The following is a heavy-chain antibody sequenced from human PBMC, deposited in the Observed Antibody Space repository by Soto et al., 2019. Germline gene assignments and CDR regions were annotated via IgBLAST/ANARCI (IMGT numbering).Heavy chain of an antibody. CDR3: ARHVWGYDVLDY. Sequence: QLQLQESGPGLVKPSETLSLTCTVSGGSISSSSYYWGWIRQPPGKGLEGIGSIYYSGSTYYNASLKSRVTISVGTSKNQFSLKLSSVTAADTAVYYCARHVWGYDVLDYWGQGTLVTVSS. CDR1: GGSISSSSYY. CDR2: IYYSGST. D-gene: IGHD5-12*01. J-gene: IGHJ4*02. V-gene: IGHV4-39*01.